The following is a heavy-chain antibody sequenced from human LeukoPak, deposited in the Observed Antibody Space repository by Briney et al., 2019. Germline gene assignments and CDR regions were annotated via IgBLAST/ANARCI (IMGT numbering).Heavy chain of an antibody. D-gene: IGHD6-19*01. J-gene: IGHJ4*02. CDR2: IYYSGST. CDR3: ARDRSGWPHPFDY. Sequence: SETLSLTCTVSGGSISSSSYYWGWIRQPPGKGLEWIGSIYYSGSTYYNPSLKSRVTISVDTSKNQFSLKLSSVTAADTAVYYCARDRSGWPHPFDYWGQGTLVTVSS. V-gene: IGHV4-39*02. CDR1: GGSISSSSYY.